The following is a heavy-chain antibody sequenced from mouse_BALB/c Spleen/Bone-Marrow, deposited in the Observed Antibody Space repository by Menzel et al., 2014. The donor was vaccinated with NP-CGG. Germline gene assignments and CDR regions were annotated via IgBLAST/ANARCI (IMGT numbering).Heavy chain of an antibody. CDR1: GYTFTSFS. CDR3: SRVDWDEAY. CDR2: INPRNGVT. Sequence: LVESGAALVKPGASVMLSCKASGYTFTSFSLYWVRQRPGQGLEWIGDINPRNGVTNFNERFKSKATLTVDKSSSTAYMQLSRLTSEDSAIYYCSRVDWDEAYWGQGTLVTVST. V-gene: IGHV1S81*02. D-gene: IGHD4-1*01. J-gene: IGHJ3*01.